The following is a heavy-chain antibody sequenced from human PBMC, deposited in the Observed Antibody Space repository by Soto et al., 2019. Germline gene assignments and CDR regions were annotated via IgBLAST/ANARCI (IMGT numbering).Heavy chain of an antibody. CDR1: GFTFSSYS. CDR3: AKSVSGITMTIDAFDI. Sequence: GGSLRLSCAASGFTFSSYSMNWVRQAPGKGLEWVSSISSSSSYIYYADSVKGRFTISRDNAKNSLYLQMNSLRAEDTAVYYCAKSVSGITMTIDAFDIWGQGTMVTVSS. V-gene: IGHV3-21*04. CDR2: ISSSSSYI. J-gene: IGHJ3*02. D-gene: IGHD3-22*01.